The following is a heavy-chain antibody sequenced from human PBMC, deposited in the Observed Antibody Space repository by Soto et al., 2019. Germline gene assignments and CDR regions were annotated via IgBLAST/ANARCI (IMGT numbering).Heavy chain of an antibody. J-gene: IGHJ6*02. V-gene: IGHV4-61*01. CDR1: GGSVSSESHY. CDR2: IYYTGST. Sequence: SETLSLTCTVSGGSVSSESHYWSWIRQTPGKGLEWIGYIYYTGSTNYNPSLKGRVTMSVDTSRDQVSLRLRSVTRADTAAYYCARDQYDFRSGSYYYAMEVWGQGTKVTVSS. D-gene: IGHD3-3*01. CDR3: ARDQYDFRSGSYYYAMEV.